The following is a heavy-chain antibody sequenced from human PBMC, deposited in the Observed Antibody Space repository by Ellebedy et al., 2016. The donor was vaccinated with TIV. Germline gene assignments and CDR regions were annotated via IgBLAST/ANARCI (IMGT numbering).Heavy chain of an antibody. J-gene: IGHJ6*02. CDR3: AKDGATGTTGGMDV. D-gene: IGHD1-1*01. Sequence: GESLKISXTASGFTFSDFGMHWVRQAPGKGLEWVAVISYDGSNDYSTDSVKGRFTISRDNSKNTLFLQMNSLGADDSAVYYCAKDGATGTTGGMDVWGQGTTVTVSS. CDR1: GFTFSDFG. CDR2: ISYDGSND. V-gene: IGHV3-30*18.